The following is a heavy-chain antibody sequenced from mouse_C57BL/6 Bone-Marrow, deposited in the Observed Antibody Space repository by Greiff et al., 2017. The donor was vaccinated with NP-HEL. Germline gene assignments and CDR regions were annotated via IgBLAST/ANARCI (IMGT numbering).Heavy chain of an antibody. D-gene: IGHD1-1*01. V-gene: IGHV1-62-2*01. CDR3: ARHGVTTVVARGEYYFDY. Sequence: QVQLKQSGAELVKPGASVKLSCKASGYTFTEYTIHWVKQRSGQGLEWIGWFYPGSGSIKYNEKFKDKATLTADKSSSTVYMELSRLTSEDSAVYFGARHGVTTVVARGEYYFDYWGQGTTLTVSS. CDR1: GYTFTEYT. CDR2: FYPGSGSI. J-gene: IGHJ2*01.